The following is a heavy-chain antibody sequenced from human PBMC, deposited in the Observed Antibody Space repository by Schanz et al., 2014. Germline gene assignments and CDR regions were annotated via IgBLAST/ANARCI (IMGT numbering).Heavy chain of an antibody. D-gene: IGHD2-15*01. J-gene: IGHJ6*02. Sequence: DVQLLESGGGLVQPGGSLRLSCAASGFTFNSYAMTWVRQAPGKGLEWVSSISHSGGSKYYADSVKGRFTISRDNSENTLYLQMISLSADDTAVFYCAKGMGYCSGGTCYDYYYYGLDVWGQGTTVTVSS. V-gene: IGHV3-23*01. CDR2: ISHSGGSK. CDR1: GFTFNSYA. CDR3: AKGMGYCSGGTCYDYYYYGLDV.